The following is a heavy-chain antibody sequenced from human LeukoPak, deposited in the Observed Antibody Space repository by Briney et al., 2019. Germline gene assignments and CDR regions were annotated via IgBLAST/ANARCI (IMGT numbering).Heavy chain of an antibody. Sequence: ASVKVSCKVSGYTFTELSMHWVRQAPGKGLEWMGGFDPEDGEIIYAQKCQGRVTMTEDTSTDTAYMELSSLRSEDTAVYYCATSPITMIVGRIEFAYWGQGTLVTVSS. CDR1: GYTFTELS. J-gene: IGHJ4*02. CDR3: ATSPITMIVGRIEFAY. D-gene: IGHD3-22*01. CDR2: FDPEDGEI. V-gene: IGHV1-24*01.